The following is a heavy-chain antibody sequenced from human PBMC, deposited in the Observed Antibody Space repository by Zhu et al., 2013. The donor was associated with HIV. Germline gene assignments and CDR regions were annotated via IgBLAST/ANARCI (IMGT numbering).Heavy chain of an antibody. CDR2: INPSDGST. CDR1: GYSFTSYY. Sequence: QVQLVQSGAEVKKPGASVKVSCKASGYSFTSYYLHWVRQAPGQGLEWMGIINPSDGSTTYAQNFQGRVTMTRDTSTSTVYMELSSLRSGDTAVYYCVSYCTGGSCYSNYWGQGTLVTVSS. CDR3: VSYCTGGSCYSNY. V-gene: IGHV1-46*01. J-gene: IGHJ4*02. D-gene: IGHD2-15*01.